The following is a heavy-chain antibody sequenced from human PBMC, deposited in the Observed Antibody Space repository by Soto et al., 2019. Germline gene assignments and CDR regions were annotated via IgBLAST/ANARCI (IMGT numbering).Heavy chain of an antibody. D-gene: IGHD1-20*01. CDR2: ISGSGGST. V-gene: IGHV3-23*01. CDR3: ARDIDNRDYYYGLDV. Sequence: GGSLRLSCAASGFTFSIYAMRWVRHAPGKGLEWVSAISGSGGSTYYADSVKGRFTISRDNSKNTLYLQMNSLRAEDTAVYYCARDIDNRDYYYGLDVWGQGTTVTVSS. CDR1: GFTFSIYA. J-gene: IGHJ6*02.